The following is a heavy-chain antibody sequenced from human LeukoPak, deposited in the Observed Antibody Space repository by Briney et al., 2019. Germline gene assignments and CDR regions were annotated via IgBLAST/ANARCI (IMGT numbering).Heavy chain of an antibody. D-gene: IGHD6-19*01. J-gene: IGHJ4*02. V-gene: IGHV1-18*01. Sequence: ASVKVSCKASGYTFTSYGISWVRQAPGQGLEWMGWISAYNGNTNYAQKLQGRVTMTTDTSTSTVYMELGSLRSDDTAVYYCARASPAVADSPRHWGQGTLVTVSS. CDR2: ISAYNGNT. CDR3: ARASPAVADSPRH. CDR1: GYTFTSYG.